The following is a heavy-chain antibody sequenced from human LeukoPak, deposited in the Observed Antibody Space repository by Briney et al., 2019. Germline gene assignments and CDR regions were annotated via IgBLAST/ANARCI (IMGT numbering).Heavy chain of an antibody. CDR1: GFTFSSYS. V-gene: IGHV3-21*01. CDR3: ARDGYREYYFDY. D-gene: IGHD5-18*01. CDR2: ISSSSYI. J-gene: IGHJ4*02. Sequence: GGSLRLSCAASGFTFSSYSMNWVRQAPRKGLEWVSSISSSSYIYYADSVKRRFTNSRDNAKNSLYLQMNSLRAEDTAVYYCARDGYREYYFDYWGQGTLVTVSS.